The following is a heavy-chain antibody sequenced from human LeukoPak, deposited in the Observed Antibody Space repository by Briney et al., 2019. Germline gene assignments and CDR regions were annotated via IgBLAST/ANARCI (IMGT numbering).Heavy chain of an antibody. Sequence: SETLSLTCTVSGVSITSYYWSWIRQSPGKGLEWTGYIYYSGSTNYNPSLKSRVTILVDTSKNQFSLKLNSVTAADTAVYYCARDRRYSGSSDGFDIWGQGTRVTVSS. CDR3: ARDRRYSGSSDGFDI. V-gene: IGHV4-59*01. D-gene: IGHD1-26*01. CDR1: GVSITSYY. CDR2: IYYSGST. J-gene: IGHJ3*02.